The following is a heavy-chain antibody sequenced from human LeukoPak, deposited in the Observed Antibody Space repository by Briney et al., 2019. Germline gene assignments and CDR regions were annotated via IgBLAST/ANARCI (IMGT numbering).Heavy chain of an antibody. CDR1: GFTFSSYS. CDR3: ARDKADKRWLQTPDYYYYGMDV. J-gene: IGHJ6*02. D-gene: IGHD5-24*01. CDR2: ISSSSSYI. V-gene: IGHV3-21*01. Sequence: PGGSLRLSCAASGFTFSSYSMNWVRQAPGKGLEWVSSISSSSSYIYYADSVKGRFTISRDNAKNSLYLQMNSLRAEDTAVYYCARDKADKRWLQTPDYYYYGMDVWGQGTTVTVSS.